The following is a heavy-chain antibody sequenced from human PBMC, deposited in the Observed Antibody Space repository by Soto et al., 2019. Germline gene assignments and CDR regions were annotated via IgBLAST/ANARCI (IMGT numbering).Heavy chain of an antibody. V-gene: IGHV1-69*13. J-gene: IGHJ6*02. Sequence: SVKVSCKASGGSFTYTLSWVRQAPGQGLEWMGGIIPIFGTTNYAQKFQGRITMTADESTKTAYMELSTLRSEDTAVYYCARLHSRGTYGMDVWGQGTTVTVFS. D-gene: IGHD6-19*01. CDR3: ARLHSRGTYGMDV. CDR1: GGSFTYT. CDR2: IIPIFGTT.